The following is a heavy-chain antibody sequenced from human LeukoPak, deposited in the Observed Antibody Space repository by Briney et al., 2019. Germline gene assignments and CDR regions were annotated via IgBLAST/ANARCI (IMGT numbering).Heavy chain of an antibody. Sequence: GGSLRLSCAASGFTFSNYGMHWVRQAPGKGLEWVAVISYDGSNKYYADSVKGRFTISRDNSKNTLYLQMNSLRAEDTAVYYCAKDGAGSWAFDILGQGTMVTVSS. CDR2: ISYDGSNK. CDR1: GFTFSNYG. CDR3: AKDGAGSWAFDI. D-gene: IGHD3-10*01. V-gene: IGHV3-30*18. J-gene: IGHJ3*02.